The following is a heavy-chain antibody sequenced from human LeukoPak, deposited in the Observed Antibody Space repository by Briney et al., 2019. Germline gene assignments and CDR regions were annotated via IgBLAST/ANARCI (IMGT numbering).Heavy chain of an antibody. J-gene: IGHJ5*02. V-gene: IGHV3-23*01. CDR3: ARQNRDYRNWFDP. Sequence: GGSLRLSCAASGFTFSSYEMNWVRQAPGKGLEWVSAISGSGGSTYYADSVKGRFTISRDNSKNTLYLQMNSLRAEDTAVYYCARQNRDYRNWFDPWGQGTLVTVSS. D-gene: IGHD4-11*01. CDR1: GFTFSSYE. CDR2: ISGSGGST.